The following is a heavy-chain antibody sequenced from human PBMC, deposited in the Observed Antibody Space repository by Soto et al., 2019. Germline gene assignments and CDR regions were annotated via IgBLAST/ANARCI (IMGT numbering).Heavy chain of an antibody. J-gene: IGHJ4*02. CDR1: GGAFSTDA. D-gene: IGHD6-19*01. CDR2: LIPIRSTA. V-gene: IGHV1-69*05. Sequence: SVKVSCKASGGAFSTDAISWVRQAPGQGLEWMGGLIPIRSTAHYAQKFQGRVTITTDESTNTAYMDLSSLRSDDTAVYYCARASGYVSGWYHDYWGQGTRVTVSS. CDR3: ARASGYVSGWYHDY.